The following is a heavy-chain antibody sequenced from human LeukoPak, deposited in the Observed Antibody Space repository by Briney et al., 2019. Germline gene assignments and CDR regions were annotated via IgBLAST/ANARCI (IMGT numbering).Heavy chain of an antibody. D-gene: IGHD6-25*01. CDR1: GFTFDYYT. J-gene: IGHJ4*02. CDR2: ITWDGGNT. Sequence: GGSLRLSCAASGFTFDYYTMHWVRQAPGKGLEWVSLITWDGGNTNYAESVRGRFTVSRDNSKNSVYLQMNFVRTDDTALYYCAKDLGRLQFYVDFWGRGTLVTVSS. V-gene: IGHV3-43*01. CDR3: AKDLGRLQFYVDF.